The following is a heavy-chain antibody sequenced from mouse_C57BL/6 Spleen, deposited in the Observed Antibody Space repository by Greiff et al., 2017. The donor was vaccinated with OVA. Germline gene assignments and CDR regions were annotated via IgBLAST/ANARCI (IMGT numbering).Heavy chain of an antibody. V-gene: IGHV6-3*01. CDR2: IRLKSDTYAT. J-gene: IGHJ1*03. Sequence: EVHLVESGGGLVQPGGSMKLSCVASGFTFSNYWMNWVRQSPEKGLEWVAQIRLKSDTYATHYAESVKGRFTISRDDSKSSVYLQMNNLRAEDTGIYYCTDTVIEWTTWYFDVWGTGTTVTVSS. CDR3: TDTVIEWTTWYFDV. D-gene: IGHD1-1*01. CDR1: GFTFSNYW.